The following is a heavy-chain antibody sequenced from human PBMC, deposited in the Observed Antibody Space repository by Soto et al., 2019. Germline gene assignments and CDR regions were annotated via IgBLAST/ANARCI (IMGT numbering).Heavy chain of an antibody. CDR2: INHSGST. V-gene: IGHV4-34*01. D-gene: IGHD5-12*01. CDR1: GGSFSGYY. J-gene: IGHJ4*02. CDR3: ARGRERWLQLWAYGAPNYFDY. Sequence: QVQLQQWGAGLLKPSETLSLTCAVYGGSFSGYYWSWSRQPPGKGLEWIGEINHSGSTNYNPSLKSRVTISVDPSKNQFSLKLSSVTAADTAVYYRARGRERWLQLWAYGAPNYFDYWGQGTLVTVSS.